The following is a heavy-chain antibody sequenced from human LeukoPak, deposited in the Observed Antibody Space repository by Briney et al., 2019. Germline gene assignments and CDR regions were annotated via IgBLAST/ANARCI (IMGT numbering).Heavy chain of an antibody. D-gene: IGHD3-10*01. J-gene: IGHJ5*02. Sequence: PGGSLRLSCAASGFTVSSNYMSWVRQAPGKGLEWVSVIYSGGGTYYADSVKGRFTISRDNSKNTLYLQMNSLRAEDTAVYYCARDLGMVRGAITSDPWGQGTPVTVSS. CDR1: GFTVSSNY. CDR3: ARDLGMVRGAITSDP. CDR2: IYSGGGT. V-gene: IGHV3-53*01.